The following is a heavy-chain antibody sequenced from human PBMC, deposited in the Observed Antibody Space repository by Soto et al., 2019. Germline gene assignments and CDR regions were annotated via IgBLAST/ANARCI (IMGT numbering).Heavy chain of an antibody. J-gene: IGHJ5*02. Sequence: PXESLKISCKGSGYSFTSYWISWVRQMPGKGLEWMGRIDPSDSYTNYSPSFQGHVTISADKSISTAYLQWSSLKAADTAMYYCARQVHGGGGAYGSGTWGQGTLVTVSS. V-gene: IGHV5-10-1*01. CDR1: GYSFTSYW. CDR3: ARQVHGGGGAYGSGT. CDR2: IDPSDSYT. D-gene: IGHD3-10*01.